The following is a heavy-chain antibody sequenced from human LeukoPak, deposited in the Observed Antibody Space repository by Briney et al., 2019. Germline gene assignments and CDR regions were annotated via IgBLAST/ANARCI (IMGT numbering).Heavy chain of an antibody. D-gene: IGHD3-22*01. CDR2: INSDGSST. J-gene: IGHJ2*01. V-gene: IGHV3-74*01. CDR1: GFTFSSYW. Sequence: PGGSLRLSCAASGFTFSSYWMHWVRQAPGKGLVWVSRINSDGSSTSYADPVKGRFTISRDNAKNTLYLQMNSLRAEDTAVYYCARDGYYDSSGYYYFPWYFDLWGRGTLVTVSS. CDR3: ARDGYYDSSGYYYFPWYFDL.